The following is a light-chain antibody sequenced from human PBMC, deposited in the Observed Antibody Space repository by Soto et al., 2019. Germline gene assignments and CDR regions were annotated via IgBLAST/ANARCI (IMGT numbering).Light chain of an antibody. Sequence: DNQLTQSPSSISASVGDRVTITCRASQAVNSWLAWFQQKPGMAPKLVIYDVSSLQSGVPSRFSGSGSGTDFTLTISNLQPEDFAGYYCQQTYSSPITFGQGTRLEIK. J-gene: IGKJ5*01. CDR1: QAVNSW. V-gene: IGKV1-12*01. CDR2: DVS. CDR3: QQTYSSPIT.